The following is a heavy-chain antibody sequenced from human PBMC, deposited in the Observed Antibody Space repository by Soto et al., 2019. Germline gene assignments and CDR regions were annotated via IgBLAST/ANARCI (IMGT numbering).Heavy chain of an antibody. CDR3: AKVSGGWSGYYHYYYYMDV. Sequence: GGSLRLSCAASVLTFSSYAMSWVRQAPGKGLEWVSAISGSGGSTYYADSVKGRFTISRDNSKNTLYLQMNSLRAEDTAVYYCAKVSGGWSGYYHYYYYMDVWGKGTTVTVSS. J-gene: IGHJ6*03. CDR1: VLTFSSYA. CDR2: ISGSGGST. V-gene: IGHV3-23*01. D-gene: IGHD3-3*01.